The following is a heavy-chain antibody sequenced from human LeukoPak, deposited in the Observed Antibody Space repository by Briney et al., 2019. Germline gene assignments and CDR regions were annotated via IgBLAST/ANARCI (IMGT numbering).Heavy chain of an antibody. J-gene: IGHJ4*02. V-gene: IGHV4-4*07. D-gene: IGHD3-22*01. CDR2: IYTSGST. CDR1: GGSISSYY. CDR3: ARTYYDSSGYHPIDY. Sequence: SETLSLTCTVSGGSISSYYWSWIRQPAGKGLEWIGRIYTSGSTNYNPSLKSRVTISVDTSKNQFSLKLSSETAADTAVYYCARTYYDSSGYHPIDYWGQGTLVTVSS.